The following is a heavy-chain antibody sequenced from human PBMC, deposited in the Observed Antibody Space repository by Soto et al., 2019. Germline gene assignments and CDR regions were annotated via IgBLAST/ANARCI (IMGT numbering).Heavy chain of an antibody. V-gene: IGHV3-23*01. CDR3: VKTSTLHYDSSGDY. D-gene: IGHD3-22*01. CDR1: GFTFSNYA. CDR2: ISGSDGST. J-gene: IGHJ4*02. Sequence: GGSLRLSCAASGFTFSNYAMTWVRRAPGKGLEWVSTISGSDGSTYYANSVKGRFTISRANSKNTLYLQMNSLRAEDTAVYYCVKTSTLHYDSSGDYWGQGTLVTVSS.